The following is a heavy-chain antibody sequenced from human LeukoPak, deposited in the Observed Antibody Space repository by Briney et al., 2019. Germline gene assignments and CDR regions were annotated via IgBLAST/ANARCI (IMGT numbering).Heavy chain of an antibody. D-gene: IGHD3-16*01. CDR1: GYTFTSYG. V-gene: IGHV1-18*01. Sequence: ASVKVSCKASGYTFTSYGMSWVRQAPGKGLEWVGWISAYNGNTNYAQKLQGRVTMTTDTSTSTAYMQLRSLRSEDTAVYYCSRDCSRGRSLGAFDIWGQGTMVTVSS. CDR3: SRDCSRGRSLGAFDI. CDR2: ISAYNGNT. J-gene: IGHJ3*02.